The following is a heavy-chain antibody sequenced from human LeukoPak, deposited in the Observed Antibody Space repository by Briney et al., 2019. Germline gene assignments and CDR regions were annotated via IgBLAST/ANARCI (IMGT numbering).Heavy chain of an antibody. V-gene: IGHV3-74*01. D-gene: IGHD3-22*01. CDR2: INSDGSST. CDR1: GFTFSSYW. J-gene: IGHJ4*02. CDR3: AGGNYYDSSEFDY. Sequence: PGGSLRLSCAASGFTFSSYWMHWVRQAPGKGLVWVSRINSDGSSTTYADSVKGRFTISRDNSKNTLYLQMNSLRAEDTAVYYCAGGNYYDSSEFDYWGQGTLVTVSS.